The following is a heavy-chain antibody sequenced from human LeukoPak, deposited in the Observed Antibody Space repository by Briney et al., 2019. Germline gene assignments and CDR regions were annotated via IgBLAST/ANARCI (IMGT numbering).Heavy chain of an antibody. V-gene: IGHV4-59*01. CDR1: GGSISSYY. D-gene: IGHD2-15*01. CDR3: ARLRRGYCSGGSCYRAKLPPYYYYMDV. Sequence: RSSETLSLTCTVSGGSISSYYWSWIRQPPGKGLEWIGYIYYSGSTNYNPSLKSRVTISVDTSKNQFSLKPSSVTAADTAVYYCARLRRGYCSGGSCYRAKLPPYYYYMDVWGKGTTVTVSS. CDR2: IYYSGST. J-gene: IGHJ6*03.